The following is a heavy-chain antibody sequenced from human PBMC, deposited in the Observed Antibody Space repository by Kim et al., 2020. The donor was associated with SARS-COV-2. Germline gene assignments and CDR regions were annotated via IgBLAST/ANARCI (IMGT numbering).Heavy chain of an antibody. V-gene: IGHV3-30*18. CDR1: GFTFSSYG. D-gene: IGHD6-13*01. CDR3: AKAGRAAAGTSGAFDI. Sequence: GGSLRLSCAASGFTFSSYGMHWVRQAPGKGLEWVAVISYDGRNKYYADSVKGRFTISRDNSKNTLYLQMNSLRAEDTAVYYCAKAGRAAAGTSGAFDIWGQGTLVTVSS. CDR2: ISYDGRNK. J-gene: IGHJ3*02.